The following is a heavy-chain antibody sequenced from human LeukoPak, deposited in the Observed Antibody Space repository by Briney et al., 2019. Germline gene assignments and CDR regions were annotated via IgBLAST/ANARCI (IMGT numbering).Heavy chain of an antibody. J-gene: IGHJ4*02. V-gene: IGHV1-8*01. D-gene: IGHD3-10*01. Sequence: GASVKVSCKASGYTFTNFDINWVRQATGQGLEWMGWMNPNSGNTDYAQKFQGRVTITRDTSINTAYMELSSLRSEDTAVYYCARDSGERGSGSYLIAYWGQGTLVTVSS. CDR2: MNPNSGNT. CDR3: ARDSGERGSGSYLIAY. CDR1: GYTFTNFD.